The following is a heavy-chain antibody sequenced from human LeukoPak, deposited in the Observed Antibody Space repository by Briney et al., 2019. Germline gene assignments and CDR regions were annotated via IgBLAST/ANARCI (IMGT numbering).Heavy chain of an antibody. J-gene: IGHJ4*02. CDR3: ARGPWPSRTTY. CDR1: GYTFTSYD. CDR2: MNPNSGNT. V-gene: IGHV1-8*01. Sequence: ASVKVSCKASGYTFTSYDINWVRQATGQGLEWMGWMNPNSGNTGYAQKLQGRVTMTTDTSTSTAYMELRSLRSDDTAVYYCARGPWPSRTTYWGQGTLVTVSS. D-gene: IGHD1-1*01.